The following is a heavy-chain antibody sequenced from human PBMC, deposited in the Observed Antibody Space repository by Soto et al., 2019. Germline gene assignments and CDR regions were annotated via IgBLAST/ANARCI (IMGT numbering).Heavy chain of an antibody. CDR2: IDPNSGGT. CDR1: GYTFSGFY. V-gene: IGHV1-2*02. D-gene: IGHD6-19*01. Sequence: ASVKVSCKASGYTFSGFYMHWVRQAPGQGLEWMGWIDPNSGGTKSAEKFQGRVTMTRDTSISTAYMELSRLTSDDTAVYYCASAAVTGTAGLDFWGQGTQVTVSS. J-gene: IGHJ4*02. CDR3: ASAAVTGTAGLDF.